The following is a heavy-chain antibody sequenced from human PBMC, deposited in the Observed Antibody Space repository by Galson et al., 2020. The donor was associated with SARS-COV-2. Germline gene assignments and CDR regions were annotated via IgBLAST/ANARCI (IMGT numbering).Heavy chain of an antibody. CDR2: INHSGST. V-gene: IGHV4-34*01. CDR1: GGSFSGYY. D-gene: IGHD5-18*01. CDR3: AREGDTAMMDRDAFDI. Sequence: SETLSLTCAVYGGSFSGYYWSWIRQPPGKGLEWIGEINHSGSTNYNPSLKSRVTISVDTSKNQFSLKLSSVTAADTAVYYCAREGDTAMMDRDAFDIWGQGTMVTVSS. J-gene: IGHJ3*02.